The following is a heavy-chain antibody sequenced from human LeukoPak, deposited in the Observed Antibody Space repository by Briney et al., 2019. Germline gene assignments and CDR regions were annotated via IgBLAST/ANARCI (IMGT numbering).Heavy chain of an antibody. J-gene: IGHJ6*03. CDR1: GYTFTGYY. Sequence: GASVKVSCKASGYTFTGYYVHWVRQAPGQGLEWMGWINPNNGGTNYAQKFQGRVTMTRDMSTSTVYMELSSLRSEDTAVYYCARDYGSGSYSYYYYMDVWGKGTTVTVSS. CDR3: ARDYGSGSYSYYYYMDV. D-gene: IGHD3-10*01. CDR2: INPNNGGT. V-gene: IGHV1-2*02.